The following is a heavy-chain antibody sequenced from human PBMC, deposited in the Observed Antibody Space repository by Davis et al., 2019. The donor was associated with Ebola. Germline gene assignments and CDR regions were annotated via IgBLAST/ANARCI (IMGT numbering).Heavy chain of an antibody. V-gene: IGHV3-23*01. D-gene: IGHD3-16*01. Sequence: GESLKISCAASGFTFSNAWMSWVRQAPGKGLEWVSAISGSGGSTYYADSVKGRFTISRDNSKNTLYLQMNSLRAEDTAVYYCAKDAAPKYYDYIWGSYGDAFDIWGQGTMVTVSS. J-gene: IGHJ3*02. CDR2: ISGSGGST. CDR1: GFTFSNAW. CDR3: AKDAAPKYYDYIWGSYGDAFDI.